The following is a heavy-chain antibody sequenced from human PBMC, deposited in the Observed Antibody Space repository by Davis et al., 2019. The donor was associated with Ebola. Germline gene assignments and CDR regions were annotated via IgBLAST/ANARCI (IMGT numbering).Heavy chain of an antibody. J-gene: IGHJ3*02. V-gene: IGHV1-46*01. CDR2: INPITGGT. D-gene: IGHD3-22*01. CDR3: EREGGRYYDSSGYVFDI. Sequence: VSVKVSCKASGYSFTSYYMHWVRQAPGQGLEWMGIINPITGGTSYAQNFQVRVNMTRDTSTSTVYMEWSSLRSEDTAVYYCEREGGRYYDSSGYVFDIWGQGTMVKVSS. CDR1: GYSFTSYY.